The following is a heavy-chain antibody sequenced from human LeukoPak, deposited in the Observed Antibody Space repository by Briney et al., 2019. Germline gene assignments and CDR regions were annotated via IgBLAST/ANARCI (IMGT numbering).Heavy chain of an antibody. CDR2: ISWNSGSE. D-gene: IGHD1-26*01. Sequence: PGGSLRLSCAASGFTFSSYSMNWVRQAPGKGLEWVSSISWNSGSEGYADSVKGRFTISRDNAKNSLYLQMNSLRAEDTALYYCAKGREMDWSGSSYFDYWGQGTLVTVSS. CDR3: AKGREMDWSGSSYFDY. J-gene: IGHJ4*02. CDR1: GFTFSSYS. V-gene: IGHV3-9*01.